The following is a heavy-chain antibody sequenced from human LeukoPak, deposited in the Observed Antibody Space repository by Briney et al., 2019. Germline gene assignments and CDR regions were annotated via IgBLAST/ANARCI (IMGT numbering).Heavy chain of an antibody. J-gene: IGHJ1*01. CDR3: ARDGDYYDSSGTRTQH. CDR2: IIPIFGTA. D-gene: IGHD3-22*01. Sequence: SVKVSCKASGGTFSSYAISWVRQAPGQGLEWMGRIIPIFGTANYAQKFQGRVTITTDESTSTAYMELSSLRSGDTAVYYCARDGDYYDSSGTRTQHWGQGTLVTVSS. CDR1: GGTFSSYA. V-gene: IGHV1-69*05.